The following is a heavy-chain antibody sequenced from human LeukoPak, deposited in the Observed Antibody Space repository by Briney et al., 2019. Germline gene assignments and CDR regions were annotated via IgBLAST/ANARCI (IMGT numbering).Heavy chain of an antibody. CDR1: GFTFSNYS. J-gene: IGHJ4*02. CDR3: ARDFGGYCSSTNCYLGHLDY. CDR2: IISSSSYI. Sequence: AGSLRLSCAASGFTFSNYSMNWVRQAPGKGLEWVSSIISSSSYIYYADSVKGRFTISRDNAKNSLYLQMNSLRAEDTAVYYCARDFGGYCSSTNCYLGHLDYWGQGTLVTVSS. D-gene: IGHD2-2*01. V-gene: IGHV3-21*03.